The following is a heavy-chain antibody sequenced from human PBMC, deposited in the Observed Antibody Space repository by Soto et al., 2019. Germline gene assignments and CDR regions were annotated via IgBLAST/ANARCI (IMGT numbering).Heavy chain of an antibody. CDR1: GFTFRNNV. Sequence: EVQLVESGGGLVQPGGSLRLSCAASGFTFRNNVMNWVRQAPGRGLEWVSAITDNGGSTYYAASVKGRCTISRDNSKNTLYLQMNSLRAEDTAVYYCAKEVYGAARGGMDVWGQGTTVTVSS. CDR3: AKEVYGAARGGMDV. D-gene: IGHD3-10*01. CDR2: ITDNGGST. J-gene: IGHJ6*02. V-gene: IGHV3-23*04.